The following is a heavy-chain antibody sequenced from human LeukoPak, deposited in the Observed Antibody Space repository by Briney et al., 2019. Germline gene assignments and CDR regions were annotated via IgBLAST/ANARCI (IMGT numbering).Heavy chain of an antibody. V-gene: IGHV3-30*04. Sequence: GGSLRLSCAASGFTFSSYAMHWVRQAPGKGLEWVAVISYDGSNKYYADSVKGRFTISRDDSKNTLYLQMNSLRAEDTAVYYCASATHIAVRPFDYWGQGTLVTVSS. J-gene: IGHJ4*02. CDR1: GFTFSSYA. CDR2: ISYDGSNK. D-gene: IGHD6-19*01. CDR3: ASATHIAVRPFDY.